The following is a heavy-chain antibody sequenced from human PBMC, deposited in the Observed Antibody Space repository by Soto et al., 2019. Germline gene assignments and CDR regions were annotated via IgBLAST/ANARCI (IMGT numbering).Heavy chain of an antibody. J-gene: IGHJ6*02. CDR1: GYSFTSYW. CDR3: ARQGGAYCTNGVCPYYYYGMDV. V-gene: IGHV5-51*01. D-gene: IGHD2-8*01. Sequence: ESLKISCKGSGYSFTSYWIGWVRQMPGKGLEWMGIIYPGDSDTRYSPSFQGQVTISADKSISTAYLQWSSLKASDTAMYYCARQGGAYCTNGVCPYYYYGMDVWGQGTTVTVSS. CDR2: IYPGDSDT.